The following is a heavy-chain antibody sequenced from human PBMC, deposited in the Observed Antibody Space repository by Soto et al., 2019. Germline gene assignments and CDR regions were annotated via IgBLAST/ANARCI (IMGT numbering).Heavy chain of an antibody. CDR3: AKGSGGSCYSQIDY. J-gene: IGHJ4*02. Sequence: GGSLRLSCAASGFTFSSYAMTWVRQAPGKGLEWVSVICGTSTSTYYADSVKGRFTISRDNSQNTLYLQVNSLRAEDTAVYYCAKGSGGSCYSQIDYWGQGTLVTVSS. CDR2: ICGTSTST. CDR1: GFTFSSYA. V-gene: IGHV3-23*01. D-gene: IGHD2-15*01.